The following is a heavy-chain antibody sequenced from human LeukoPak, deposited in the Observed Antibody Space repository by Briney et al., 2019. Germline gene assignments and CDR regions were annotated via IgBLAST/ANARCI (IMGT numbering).Heavy chain of an antibody. CDR2: IYPGDFDT. Sequence: GESLKISCKGSGYSFTSYWIGRVRQMPGKGLEWMGIIYPGDFDTRYSPSFQGQVTISADKSISTAYLQWSSLKASDTAMYYCARAGYSSSWYHDAFDIWGQGTMVTVSS. D-gene: IGHD6-13*01. CDR3: ARAGYSSSWYHDAFDI. V-gene: IGHV5-51*01. CDR1: GYSFTSYW. J-gene: IGHJ3*02.